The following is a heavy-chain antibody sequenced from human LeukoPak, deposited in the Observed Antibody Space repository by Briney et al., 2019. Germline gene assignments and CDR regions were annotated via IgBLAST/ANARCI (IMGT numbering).Heavy chain of an antibody. D-gene: IGHD4-17*01. CDR3: ARVGMTTVTTDAFDI. V-gene: IGHV4-34*01. Sequence: KPSETLSLTCAVYGGSFSGYYWSWIRQPPGKGLEWIGEINHSGSTNYNPSLKSRVTISVDTSKNQFSLKLSSVTAADTAAYYCARVGMTTVTTDAFDIWGQGTMVTVSS. J-gene: IGHJ3*02. CDR1: GGSFSGYY. CDR2: INHSGST.